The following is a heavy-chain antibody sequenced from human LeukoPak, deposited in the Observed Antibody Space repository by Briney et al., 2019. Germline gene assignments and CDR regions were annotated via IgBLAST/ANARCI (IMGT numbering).Heavy chain of an antibody. CDR2: ISSSGGTI. V-gene: IGHV3-48*03. D-gene: IGHD6-13*01. Sequence: PGGSLRLSCAASGFTFSSYEMNWVRQAPGKGLEWVSYISSSGGTIYYADSVKGRFTISRDNAKNSLYLQMNSLRAEDTAVYYCAKDPSPGSAGPWGQGTLVTVSS. CDR3: AKDPSPGSAGP. J-gene: IGHJ5*02. CDR1: GFTFSSYE.